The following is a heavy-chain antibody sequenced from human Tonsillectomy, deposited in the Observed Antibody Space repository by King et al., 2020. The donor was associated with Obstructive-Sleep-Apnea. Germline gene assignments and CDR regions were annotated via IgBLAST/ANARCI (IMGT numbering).Heavy chain of an antibody. CDR1: GYTFTRYD. V-gene: IGHV1-8*01. J-gene: IGHJ3*02. D-gene: IGHD1-14*01. Sequence: QLVQSGAEVKKPGASSKVSCKASGYTFTRYDINWLRQATGQGLEWMGGMKPNSGNTDYAQSLQGRVTMTRNTSISTAYMELSSLRSEDTAVYYCARGSRTFDIWGQGTMVTVSS. CDR3: ARGSRTFDI. CDR2: MKPNSGNT.